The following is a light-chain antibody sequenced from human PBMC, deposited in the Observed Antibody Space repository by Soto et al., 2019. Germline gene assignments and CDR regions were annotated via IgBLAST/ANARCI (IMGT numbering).Light chain of an antibody. CDR3: SSYAGRTLYV. CDR2: EVT. J-gene: IGLJ1*01. CDR1: KSDIGGYDY. V-gene: IGLV2-8*01. Sequence: QSALTQPPSASGSPGQSVTISCTGTKSDIGGYDYVSWYQQRPGKAPKLLIHEVTKRPSGVPDRFSGSKSGNTASLTVSGLQAEDEADYYCSSYAGRTLYVFGTGTKVTVL.